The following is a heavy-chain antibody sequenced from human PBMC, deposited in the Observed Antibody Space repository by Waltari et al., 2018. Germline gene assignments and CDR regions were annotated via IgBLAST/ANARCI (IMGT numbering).Heavy chain of an antibody. CDR3: ARGDSSLYYFDY. J-gene: IGHJ4*02. CDR2: ISSTGSTI. CDR1: GFTFSYYR. V-gene: IGHV3-48*01. Sequence: EVQLVESGGGLVQPGGSLRLSCEASGFTFSYYRRNWVRQAPGKGLEWVSDISSTGSTIYYAESVKGRFTISRDNGKNSLYLQMNSLRAEDTAVYYCARGDSSLYYFDYWGQGTLVTVSS. D-gene: IGHD6-13*01.